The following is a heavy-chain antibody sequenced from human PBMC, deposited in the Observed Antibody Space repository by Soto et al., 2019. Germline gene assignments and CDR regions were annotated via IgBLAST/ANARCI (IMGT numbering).Heavy chain of an antibody. CDR2: INAGNGNT. V-gene: IGHV1-3*01. Sequence: ASVKVACKASGFTFTSSAMRWVRQAPGQRLEWMGWINAGNGNTKYSQKFQGRVTITRDTSASTAYMELSSLRSEDTAVYYCARDPGDYYDSSGYYRLNWFDPWGQGTLVTVSS. J-gene: IGHJ5*02. CDR1: GFTFTSSA. CDR3: ARDPGDYYDSSGYYRLNWFDP. D-gene: IGHD3-22*01.